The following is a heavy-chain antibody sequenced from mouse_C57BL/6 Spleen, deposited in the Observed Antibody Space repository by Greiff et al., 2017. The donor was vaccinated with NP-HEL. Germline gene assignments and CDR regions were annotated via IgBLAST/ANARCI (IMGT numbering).Heavy chain of an antibody. J-gene: IGHJ4*01. CDR2: ISSGGSYT. CDR1: GFTFSSYG. V-gene: IGHV5-6*01. D-gene: IGHD3-2*02. CDR3: ARPLDSSGYYSMDD. Sequence: EVKLMESGGDLVKPGGSLKLSCAASGFTFSSYGMSWVRQTPDKRLEWVATISSGGSYTYYPDSVKGRFTISRDNAKNTLYLQMSSLKSEETAMYYCARPLDSSGYYSMDDWGKGTSVTVSS.